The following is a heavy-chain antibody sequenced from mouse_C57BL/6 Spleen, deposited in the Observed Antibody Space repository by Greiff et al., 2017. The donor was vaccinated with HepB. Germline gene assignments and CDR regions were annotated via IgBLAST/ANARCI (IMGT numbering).Heavy chain of an antibody. CDR3: AGVGYSNGFEG. D-gene: IGHD2-5*01. V-gene: IGHV1-82*01. CDR1: GYAFSSSW. J-gene: IGHJ2*01. CDR2: IYPGDGDT. Sequence: QVQLQQSGPELVKPGASVKISCKASGYAFSSSWMNWVKQRPGKGLEWIGRIYPGDGDTNYNGKFKGKATLTADKSSSTAYMQLSSLTSEDSAVSFCAGVGYSNGFEGWGQGTTLTVSS.